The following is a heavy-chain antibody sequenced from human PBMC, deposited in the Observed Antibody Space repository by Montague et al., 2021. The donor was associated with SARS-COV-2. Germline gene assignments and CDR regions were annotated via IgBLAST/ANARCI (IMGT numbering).Heavy chain of an antibody. V-gene: IGHV4-34*01. D-gene: IGHD2-2*01. CDR2: IYHSGST. CDR3: ARDRGVQYQLQMLFYFDY. Sequence: SETLSLTCAVYGGSFSGYYWSWIRQPPGKGLEWIGEIYHSGSTNYNPSLKSRVTISVDTSKNQFSLRLSSVTAADTAVYYCARDRGVQYQLQMLFYFDYWGQGTLVTVSS. J-gene: IGHJ4*02. CDR1: GGSFSGYY.